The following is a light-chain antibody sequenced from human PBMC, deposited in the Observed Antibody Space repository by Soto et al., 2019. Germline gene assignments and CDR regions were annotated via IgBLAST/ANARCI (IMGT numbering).Light chain of an antibody. Sequence: DLQISPSPSPLSTSVGDRVTITCRASQSISTWLAWYQQKPGKAPKLLIYKASSLESGVPSRFSGSGSGTEFTLTISSLQPDDFATYYCQQYNSYSWTFGQGTKVDIK. CDR1: QSISTW. V-gene: IGKV1-5*03. J-gene: IGKJ1*01. CDR2: KAS. CDR3: QQYNSYSWT.